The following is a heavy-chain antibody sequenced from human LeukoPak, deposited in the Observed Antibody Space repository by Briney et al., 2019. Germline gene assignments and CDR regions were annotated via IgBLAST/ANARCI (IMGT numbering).Heavy chain of an antibody. CDR1: GYVFTNYY. Sequence: ASVKVSCKASGYVFTNYYIHWVRQAPGQGLEWMGWLNPSTGGTDFAQKFQGRVTLTRDTSLTTAYMDLTSLSSDDTAVYYCARSERVKGIFDFWGQGTLVIVSS. D-gene: IGHD1-1*01. J-gene: IGHJ4*02. CDR2: LNPSTGGT. CDR3: ARSERVKGIFDF. V-gene: IGHV1-2*02.